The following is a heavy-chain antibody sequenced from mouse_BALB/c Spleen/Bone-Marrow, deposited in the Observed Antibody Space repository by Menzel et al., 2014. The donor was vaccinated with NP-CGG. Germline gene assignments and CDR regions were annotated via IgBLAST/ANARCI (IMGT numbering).Heavy chain of an antibody. CDR1: GFTFSDYY. CDR2: ISNGSGST. V-gene: IGHV5-12*02. Sequence: EVKLVESGGGLVQPGGSLELSCATSGFTFSDYYMYWVRQAPEKRLEWVAYISNGSGSTYYPDTVKGRFTISRDNAKNTQCLQMSRLKSEDTAMYYCAKHDGYRTWFAFCSQGTLGTISA. J-gene: IGHJ3*01. D-gene: IGHD2-3*01. CDR3: AKHDGYRTWFAF.